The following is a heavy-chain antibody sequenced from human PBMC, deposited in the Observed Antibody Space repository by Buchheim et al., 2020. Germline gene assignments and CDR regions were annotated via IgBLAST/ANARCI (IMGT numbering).Heavy chain of an antibody. CDR3: AKVLYTKRQNFYYGLDV. V-gene: IGHV3-30*04. CDR1: GFTFRDHA. Sequence: QVHLVESGGGVVQPGGSLRLSCGASGFTFRDHAMHWVRQAPGKGLEPVAVISYDGTNEYYADSVKGRFSVSRDNSENTLFLQMNSLKTEDTAVYFCAKVLYTKRQNFYYGLDVWGQGTT. CDR2: ISYDGTNE. D-gene: IGHD1-1*01. J-gene: IGHJ6*02.